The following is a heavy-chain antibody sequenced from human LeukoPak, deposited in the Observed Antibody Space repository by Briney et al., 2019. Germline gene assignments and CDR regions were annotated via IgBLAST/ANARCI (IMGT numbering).Heavy chain of an antibody. CDR3: ARGPITMIVVLAT. D-gene: IGHD3-22*01. CDR2: ISYDGSNK. CDR1: GFTFSSYA. Sequence: PGRSLRLSCAASGFTFSSYAMHWVRQAPGKGLEWVAVISYDGSNKYYADSVKGRFTISRDNSKNTLYLQMNSLRAEDTAVYYCARGPITMIVVLATWGQGTLVTVSS. J-gene: IGHJ5*02. V-gene: IGHV3-30-3*01.